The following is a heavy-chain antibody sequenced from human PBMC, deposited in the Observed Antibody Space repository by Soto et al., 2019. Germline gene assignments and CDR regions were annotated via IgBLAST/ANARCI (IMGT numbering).Heavy chain of an antibody. D-gene: IGHD6-19*01. CDR1: GGSISSGGYY. V-gene: IGHV4-31*03. J-gene: IGHJ3*02. Sequence: QVQLQESGPGLVKPSQTLSLTCTVSGGSISSGGYYWSWVRQHPGKGLEWIGYIYYSGTTDYNPSLKRRITISEDKSKNQFSLQLSSVTAADTAVYYCASGRPIVESSGLTWLDAFDIWGQGTMVTVSS. CDR2: IYYSGTT. CDR3: ASGRPIVESSGLTWLDAFDI.